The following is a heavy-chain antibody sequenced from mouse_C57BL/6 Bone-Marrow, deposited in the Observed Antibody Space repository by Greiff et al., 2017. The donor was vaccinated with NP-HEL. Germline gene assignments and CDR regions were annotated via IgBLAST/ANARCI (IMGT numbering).Heavy chain of an antibody. CDR1: GYTFTSYW. J-gene: IGHJ1*03. D-gene: IGHD1-2*01. Sequence: VQLQQPGAELVKPGASVKMSCKASGYTFTSYWITWVKQRPGQGLEWIGDIYPGSGSTNYNEKFKSKATLTVDTSSSTAYMQLSSLTSEDSAVYYCARGSTTANPRGWYFDVWGTGTTVTVSS. CDR3: ARGSTTANPRGWYFDV. V-gene: IGHV1-55*01. CDR2: IYPGSGST.